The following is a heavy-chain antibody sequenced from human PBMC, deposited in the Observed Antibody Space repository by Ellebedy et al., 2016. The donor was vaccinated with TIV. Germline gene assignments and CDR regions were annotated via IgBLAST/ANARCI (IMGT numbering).Heavy chain of an antibody. D-gene: IGHD3-3*01. Sequence: ASVKVSXXASGYTFTGYYMHWVRQAPGQGLEWMGWINPNSGGTNYAQKFQGWVTMTRDTSISTAYMELSRLRSDDTAVYYCARSPTIWSRSGYYYYGMDVWGQGTTVTVSS. CDR2: INPNSGGT. CDR1: GYTFTGYY. CDR3: ARSPTIWSRSGYYYYGMDV. V-gene: IGHV1-2*04. J-gene: IGHJ6*02.